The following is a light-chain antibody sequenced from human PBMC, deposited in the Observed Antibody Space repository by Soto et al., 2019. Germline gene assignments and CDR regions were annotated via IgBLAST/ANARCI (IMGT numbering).Light chain of an antibody. Sequence: DIQMTQSPSSLSASVGDTVTITCRASQSISLFLNWYQQKPGKAPKLLTYAASNLHSGVPSRFSGSGSGTDFTLTISSLQPEDFATYYCHQTDSIPETFGQGTKVEIK. J-gene: IGKJ1*01. CDR3: HQTDSIPET. CDR1: QSISLF. V-gene: IGKV1-39*01. CDR2: AAS.